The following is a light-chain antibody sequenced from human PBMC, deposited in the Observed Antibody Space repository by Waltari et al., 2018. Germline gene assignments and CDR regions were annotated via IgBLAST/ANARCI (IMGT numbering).Light chain of an antibody. CDR1: SSNIGAGYD. Sequence: QSVLTQPPSVSGAPGQRVTISCTGSSSNIGAGYDVHWYQQLPGTAPKLLIYGNRNRPAGVPDRCSGSKSGPSASLAITGLQAEDEADYYCQSYDSSLSGSVVFGGGTKLTVL. CDR3: QSYDSSLSGSVV. J-gene: IGLJ2*01. V-gene: IGLV1-40*01. CDR2: GNR.